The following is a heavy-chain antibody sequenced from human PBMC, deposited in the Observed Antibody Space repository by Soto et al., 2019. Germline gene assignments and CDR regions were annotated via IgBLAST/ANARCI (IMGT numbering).Heavy chain of an antibody. V-gene: IGHV4-31*03. D-gene: IGHD3-22*01. CDR3: AREGGSYDSGGYLIRGAFDI. CDR1: GDSISRIDYY. CDR2: IYFRGNT. J-gene: IGHJ3*02. Sequence: SETLSLTCSVSGDSISRIDYYWTWIRQHPEKGLEWIGNIYFRGNTYYSPSLESRLTISVDTSKNQFSLKLTSVTAADTAVYYCAREGGSYDSGGYLIRGAFDIWGQGTMVT.